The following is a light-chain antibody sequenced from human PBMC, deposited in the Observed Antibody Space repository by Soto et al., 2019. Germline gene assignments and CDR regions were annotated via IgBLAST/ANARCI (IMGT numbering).Light chain of an antibody. V-gene: IGKV2-28*01. CDR1: QSLLHSNGYNY. J-gene: IGKJ1*01. Sequence: DIVMTQSPLSLPVTPGEPASISCRSSQSLLHSNGYNYFDWYLQKPGQSPQLLIYLGSNRASGVPDRFSGSGSGTDFTLKISRVEAEDVGVYYCIQALQTPLTFGQGTKVEIK. CDR3: IQALQTPLT. CDR2: LGS.